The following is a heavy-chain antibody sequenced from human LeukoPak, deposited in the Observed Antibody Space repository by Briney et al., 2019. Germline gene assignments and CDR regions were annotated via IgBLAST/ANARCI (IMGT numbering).Heavy chain of an antibody. J-gene: IGHJ4*02. CDR3: AKWGDYDILTGYYDSDY. D-gene: IGHD3-9*01. CDR1: GFTFSNYA. Sequence: GASLRLSCAASGFTFSNYAMSWVRQAPGKGLEWVSAIVGSGGSTYYADSVKGRFTISRDNPKNTLYLQMNSLRAEDTAVCYCAKWGDYDILTGYYDSDYWGQGTLVTVSS. CDR2: IVGSGGST. V-gene: IGHV3-23*01.